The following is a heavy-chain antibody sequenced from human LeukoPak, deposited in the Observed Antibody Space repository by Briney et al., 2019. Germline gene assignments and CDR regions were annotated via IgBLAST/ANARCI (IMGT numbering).Heavy chain of an antibody. Sequence: GGSLRLSCAASGFTFSSYAMSWVRQAPGKGLEWVSAISGSGGSTYYADSVKGWFTVSRDNSKNTLYLQMNSLRAEDTAVYYCAKDLGYCSSTSCLLDYWGQGTLVTVSS. CDR2: ISGSGGST. CDR1: GFTFSSYA. V-gene: IGHV3-23*01. J-gene: IGHJ4*02. D-gene: IGHD2-2*01. CDR3: AKDLGYCSSTSCLLDY.